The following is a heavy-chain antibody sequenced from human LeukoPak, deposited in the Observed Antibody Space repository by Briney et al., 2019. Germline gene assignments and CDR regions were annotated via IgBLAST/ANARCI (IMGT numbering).Heavy chain of an antibody. J-gene: IGHJ3*02. V-gene: IGHV4-30-2*01. CDR3: ASGNTGYDRDSFDI. CDR1: GGSISSGGYS. D-gene: IGHD5-12*01. Sequence: SQTLSLTCAVSGGSISSGGYSWSWVRQPPGEGLEWVGYIYHSGSTYYNPSLQSRVTISLDRSKNQFSLKLSSMTAAGTAVYYCASGNTGYDRDSFDIWGQGTMVTVSS. CDR2: IYHSGST.